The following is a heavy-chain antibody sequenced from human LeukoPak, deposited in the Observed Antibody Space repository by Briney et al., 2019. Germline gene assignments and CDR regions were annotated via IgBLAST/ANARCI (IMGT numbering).Heavy chain of an antibody. CDR2: ITGNTGST. CDR1: GFIFTNFA. J-gene: IGHJ4*02. V-gene: IGHV3-23*01. Sequence: PGGSLRLSCVASGFIFTNFAVSWVRQAPGKGLEWASAITGNTGSTNYADSVKGRFTISKDNPRSTLYLHMSSLRAEDTAVYYCAKRRYDSSGYFDYWGQGTLVTVSS. CDR3: AKRRYDSSGYFDY. D-gene: IGHD3-22*01.